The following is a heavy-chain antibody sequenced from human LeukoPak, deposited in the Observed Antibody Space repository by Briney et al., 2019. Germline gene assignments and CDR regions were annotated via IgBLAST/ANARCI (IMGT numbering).Heavy chain of an antibody. Sequence: SETLSLTCTVSGDSISSSSYDWSWIRQPAGKGLEWIGRIYTSGSPNYNPSLKSRVTMSVDTSKNQFSLKLSSVTAADTAVYYCARLTSSWYQDWYFDLWGRGTLVTVSS. CDR3: ARLTSSWYQDWYFDL. J-gene: IGHJ2*01. CDR2: IYTSGSP. D-gene: IGHD6-13*01. V-gene: IGHV4-61*02. CDR1: GDSISSSSYD.